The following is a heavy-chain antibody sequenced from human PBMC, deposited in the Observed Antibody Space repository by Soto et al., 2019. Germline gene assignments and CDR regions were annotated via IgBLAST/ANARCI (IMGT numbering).Heavy chain of an antibody. V-gene: IGHV2-5*02. CDR1: GFSLSTSGVG. J-gene: IGHJ6*02. CDR3: AHSSPVWFGGKYGMDV. Sequence: QITLKESGPTLVKPTQTLTLTCTFSGFSLSTSGVGVGWIRQPPGKALEWLALIYWDDDKRYSPSLKSRLTITKDHSKTQVVLTMTNMDPVDTATYYCAHSSPVWFGGKYGMDVWGQGTTVTVSS. D-gene: IGHD3-10*01. CDR2: IYWDDDK.